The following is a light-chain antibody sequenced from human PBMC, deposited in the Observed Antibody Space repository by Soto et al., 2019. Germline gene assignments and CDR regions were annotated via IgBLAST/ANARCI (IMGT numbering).Light chain of an antibody. V-gene: IGKV3D-20*02. CDR2: DAS. CDR3: QQRSNWAIT. Sequence: EIVLTQSPGTLSLSPWERATLSCRASQSVSSSYLAWYQQKPGQAPRLLIYDASNRATGIPARFSGSGSGTDFTLTISSLEPEDFAVYYCQQRSNWAITFGQGTRLEI. J-gene: IGKJ5*01. CDR1: QSVSSSY.